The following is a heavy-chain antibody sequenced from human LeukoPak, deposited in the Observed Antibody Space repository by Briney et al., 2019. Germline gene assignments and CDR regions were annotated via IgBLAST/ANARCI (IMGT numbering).Heavy chain of an antibody. Sequence: GESLQISCKGSGYSFTSYWIGWVRQMPGKGLEWMGIIYPGDSDTRYSPSFQGQVTISADKSISTAYLQWSSPKASDTAVYYCARRSNDYGDAFDIWGQGTMVTVSS. CDR2: IYPGDSDT. CDR1: GYSFTSYW. J-gene: IGHJ3*02. D-gene: IGHD4-17*01. CDR3: ARRSNDYGDAFDI. V-gene: IGHV5-51*01.